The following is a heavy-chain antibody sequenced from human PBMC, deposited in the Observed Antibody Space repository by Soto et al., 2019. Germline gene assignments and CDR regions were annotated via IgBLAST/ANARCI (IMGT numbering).Heavy chain of an antibody. D-gene: IGHD5-12*01. CDR3: ASRDPGNSVDY. V-gene: IGHV4-4*02. Sequence: SETLALNCAVSGGSCTSNNWWTWVRQPPGQGLEWIGEIYRTGSTNYNPSLKGRVTISLDKSENQFSLKVTSLTAADTDVYYCASRDPGNSVDYWGQGTLVPVSS. CDR2: IYRTGST. J-gene: IGHJ4*02. CDR1: GGSCTSNNW.